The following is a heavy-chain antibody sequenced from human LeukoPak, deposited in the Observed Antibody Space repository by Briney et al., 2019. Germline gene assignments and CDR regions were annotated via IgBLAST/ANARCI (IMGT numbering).Heavy chain of an antibody. J-gene: IGHJ3*02. D-gene: IGHD4-17*01. V-gene: IGHV3-23*01. Sequence: GGSLRLSCAASGFTFGTYAMSWVRQAPGKGLEWVSAISGSGGSTYYADSVKGRFTISRDNSKNTLYLQMNSLRAEDTAVYYCARKATTGPTKAAFDIWGQGTMVTVSS. CDR2: ISGSGGST. CDR3: ARKATTGPTKAAFDI. CDR1: GFTFGTYA.